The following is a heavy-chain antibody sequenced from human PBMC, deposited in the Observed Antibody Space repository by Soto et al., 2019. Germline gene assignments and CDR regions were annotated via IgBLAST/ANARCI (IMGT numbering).Heavy chain of an antibody. D-gene: IGHD3-3*01. CDR3: ARGYYDFWRGAFDI. Sequence: PGGSLRLSCAASGFTFSSYSMNWVRQAPGKGLEWVSSISSSSYIYYADSVKGRFTISRDNAKNSLYLQMNSLRAEDTAVYYCARGYYDFWRGAFDIWGQGTMVTVSS. CDR2: ISSSSYI. CDR1: GFTFSSYS. J-gene: IGHJ3*02. V-gene: IGHV3-21*01.